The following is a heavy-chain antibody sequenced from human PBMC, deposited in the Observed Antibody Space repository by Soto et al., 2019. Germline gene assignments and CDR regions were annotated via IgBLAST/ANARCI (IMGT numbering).Heavy chain of an antibody. CDR1: GFTVSIYC. V-gene: IGHV3-74*01. Sequence: LXLSWASCGFTVSIYCSHGVRPARGKGLVWVSRINSDGSSTSNADSVKGRFTISRDNAKNTLYLQMNSLRAEDTAVYYCARAEWERADYYGMDVWGQGTTVTVSS. CDR2: INSDGSST. D-gene: IGHD1-26*01. J-gene: IGHJ6*02. CDR3: ARAEWERADYYGMDV.